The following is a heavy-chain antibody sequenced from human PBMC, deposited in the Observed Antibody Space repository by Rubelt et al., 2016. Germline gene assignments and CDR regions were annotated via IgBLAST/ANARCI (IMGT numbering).Heavy chain of an antibody. CDR3: ARRATGVGFDC. V-gene: IGHV3-66*02. D-gene: IGHD7-27*01. CDR2: IYSGGST. J-gene: IGHJ4*02. CDR1: GFTFTSYA. Sequence: EMQLVESGGGLVQPGGSLRLSCVASGFTFTSYAMNWVRQAPGKGLEWVSVIYSGGSTYYADSVKGRFTISRDNSKTTVYLEMTSLRAEDTAGYDWARRATGVGFDCWGQGTLVTVSS.